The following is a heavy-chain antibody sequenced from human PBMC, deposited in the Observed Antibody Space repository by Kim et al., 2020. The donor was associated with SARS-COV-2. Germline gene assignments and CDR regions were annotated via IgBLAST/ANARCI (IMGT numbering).Heavy chain of an antibody. D-gene: IGHD3-16*01. V-gene: IGHV1-2*02. Sequence: TNYAQKFQGRVTMTRDTSISTAYMELSRLGSDDTAVYYCARDPGLEAFDIWGQGTMVTVSS. J-gene: IGHJ3*02. CDR2: T. CDR3: ARDPGLEAFDI.